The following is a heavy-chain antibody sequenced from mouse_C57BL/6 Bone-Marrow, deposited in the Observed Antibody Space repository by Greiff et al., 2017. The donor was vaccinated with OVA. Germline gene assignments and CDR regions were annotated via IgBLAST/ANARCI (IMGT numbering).Heavy chain of an antibody. CDR3: ARSSLLRSLYYFDY. CDR2: INPYNGGT. CDR1: GYTFTDYY. V-gene: IGHV1-19*01. J-gene: IGHJ2*01. Sequence: EVQLQQSGPVLVKPGASVKMSCKASGYTFTDYYMNWVKQSHGKSLEWIGVINPYNGGTSYNQKFKGKATLTVDKSSSTAYMELNSLTSEDSAVYYCARSSLLRSLYYFDYWGQGTTLTVSS. D-gene: IGHD1-1*01.